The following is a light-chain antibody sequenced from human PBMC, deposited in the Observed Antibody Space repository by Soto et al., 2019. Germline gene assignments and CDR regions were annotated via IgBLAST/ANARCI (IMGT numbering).Light chain of an antibody. CDR2: GGS. CDR3: QQYNYWPLT. V-gene: IGKV3D-15*01. J-gene: IGKJ4*01. CDR1: HSVDSN. Sequence: EIVMTQSPDTLSLSPGDGATLSCRASHSVDSNLACYQQKPGQTPRLLIYGGSTRPTGIPARFSGSGSGTEFTLTISSLQSEDFAVYYCQQYNYWPLTFGGGTKVDIX.